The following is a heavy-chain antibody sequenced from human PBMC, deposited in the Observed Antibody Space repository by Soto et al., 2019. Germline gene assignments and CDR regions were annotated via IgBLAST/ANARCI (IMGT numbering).Heavy chain of an antibody. CDR2: ISAYNANT. CDR3: ARDTGYFGELLYSYGMDV. J-gene: IGHJ6*02. D-gene: IGHD3-10*01. V-gene: IGHV1-18*01. Sequence: QVQLVQSGAEVKKPGASVKVSCKASGYTFTSYGISWVRQARGQGLEWMGWISAYNANTNYARKLQGRVTMTTDTSTSAAYMELRSLRSVDTAVYYCARDTGYFGELLYSYGMDVWGQGTTVTVSS. CDR1: GYTFTSYG.